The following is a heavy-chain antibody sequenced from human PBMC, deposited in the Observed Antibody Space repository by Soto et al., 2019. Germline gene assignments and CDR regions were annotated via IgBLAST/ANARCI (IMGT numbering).Heavy chain of an antibody. D-gene: IGHD5-18*01. V-gene: IGHV1-69*13. CDR3: AAFFPLGRNPRYRYY. CDR2: IIPIFGTA. Sequence: SVKVSCKASGGTFSSYAISWVRQAPGQGIEWMGGIIPIFGTANYAQKLQGRVTITADESKSTAYMVLSSLRSELTAVYFSAAFFPLGRNPRYRYYWGQGTLVTVSS. J-gene: IGHJ4*02. CDR1: GGTFSSYA.